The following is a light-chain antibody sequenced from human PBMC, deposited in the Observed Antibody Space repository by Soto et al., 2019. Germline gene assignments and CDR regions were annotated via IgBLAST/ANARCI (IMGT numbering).Light chain of an antibody. V-gene: IGLV2-14*01. CDR2: DVS. CDR3: SSYTSSSNYV. J-gene: IGLJ1*01. Sequence: QSALTQPASVSGSPGQSITISCTGTSSDVVGYNYVSWYQQHPGKAPKLMIYDVSNRPSGVSNRFSGSKSGNTASLTISGLQAEDEADYYCSSYTSSSNYVFGTGTKLTVL. CDR1: SSDVVGYNY.